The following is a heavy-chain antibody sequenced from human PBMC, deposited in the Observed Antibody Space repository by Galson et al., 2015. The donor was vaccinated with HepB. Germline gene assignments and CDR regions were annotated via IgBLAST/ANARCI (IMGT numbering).Heavy chain of an antibody. V-gene: IGHV3-30*18. D-gene: IGHD6-13*01. CDR2: ISYDGSNK. Sequence: SLRLSCAASGFTFSSYGMHWVRQAPGKGLEWVAVISYDGSNKYYADSVKGRFTISRDNSKNTLYLQMNSLRAEDTAVYYCAKDRGAAAGTTDYWGQGTLVTVSS. CDR3: AKDRGAAAGTTDY. CDR1: GFTFSSYG. J-gene: IGHJ4*02.